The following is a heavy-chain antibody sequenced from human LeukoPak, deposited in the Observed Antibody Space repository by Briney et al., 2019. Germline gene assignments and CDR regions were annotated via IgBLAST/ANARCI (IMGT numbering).Heavy chain of an antibody. CDR2: IKQDGSEK. CDR3: AREGAYGSGSYSDYFDY. V-gene: IGHV3-7*01. D-gene: IGHD3-10*01. CDR1: GFTFSSYS. Sequence: GSLRLSCAASGFTFSSYSMNWVRQAPGKGLEWVANIKQDGSEKYYVDSVKGRFTISRDNAKNSLYLQMNSLRAEDTAVYYCAREGAYGSGSYSDYFDYWGQGTLVTVSS. J-gene: IGHJ4*02.